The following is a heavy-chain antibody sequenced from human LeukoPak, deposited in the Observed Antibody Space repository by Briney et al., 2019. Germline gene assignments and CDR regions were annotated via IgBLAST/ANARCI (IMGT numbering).Heavy chain of an antibody. CDR1: GYKFTAYY. D-gene: IGHD6-19*01. Sequence: RASVRVSCKSSGYKFTAYYIHWIRQAPGQGLEWMGWVSPDSGDTNYTQKYQGRLTLTRDTSVTTVYMELSSLTSDDTAVYYCARVWDASGWSNWFDPWGQGTLVTVSS. J-gene: IGHJ5*02. V-gene: IGHV1-2*02. CDR3: ARVWDASGWSNWFDP. CDR2: VSPDSGDT.